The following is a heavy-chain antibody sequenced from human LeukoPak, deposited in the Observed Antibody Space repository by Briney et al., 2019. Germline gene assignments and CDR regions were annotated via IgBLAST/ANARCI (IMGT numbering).Heavy chain of an antibody. J-gene: IGHJ5*02. Sequence: GASVKVSCKASGYTFTSYGISWVRQAPGQGLEWMGWISAYNGNTNYAQKLQGRVTMTTDTSTSTAYMELRSLRSDDTAVYYCARGPCSSTSCYSGDWFDPWGQGTLVTVSS. D-gene: IGHD2-2*01. CDR2: ISAYNGNT. CDR1: GYTFTSYG. CDR3: ARGPCSSTSCYSGDWFDP. V-gene: IGHV1-18*01.